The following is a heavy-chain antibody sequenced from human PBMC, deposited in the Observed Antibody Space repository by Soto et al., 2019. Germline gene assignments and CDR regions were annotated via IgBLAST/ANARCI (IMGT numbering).Heavy chain of an antibody. Sequence: ESGGGVVQPGRSLRLSCAASGFTFSTHAMHWVRQAPGKGLECVAIVSFDGSNKYYADSVKGRFTISRDNSKNTLYLQMSGLTPEDTAFYYCARDQTGITTAGGGRIDHWGQGTPVTVSS. J-gene: IGHJ4*02. V-gene: IGHV3-30-3*01. CDR2: VSFDGSNK. CDR1: GFTFSTHA. D-gene: IGHD6-13*01. CDR3: ARDQTGITTAGGGRIDH.